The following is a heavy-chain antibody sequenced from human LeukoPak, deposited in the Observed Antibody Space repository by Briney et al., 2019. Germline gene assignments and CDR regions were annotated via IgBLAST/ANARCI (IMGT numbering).Heavy chain of an antibody. CDR2: IDGGGGSI. Sequence: GVSLRLSCAASGFTFSDFEMNWVRQVPGKGLEWVSHIDGGGGSIFYADSVKGRFTVSRDNAKNSLYLQMNSLRVEDTAIYYCARELLLCGGDCNDYWGQGTLVTVSS. J-gene: IGHJ4*02. CDR3: ARELLLCGGDCNDY. CDR1: GFTFSDFE. V-gene: IGHV3-48*03. D-gene: IGHD2-21*02.